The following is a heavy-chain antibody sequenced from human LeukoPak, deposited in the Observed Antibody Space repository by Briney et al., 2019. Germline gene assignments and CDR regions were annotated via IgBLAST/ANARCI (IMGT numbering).Heavy chain of an antibody. V-gene: IGHV3-30-3*01. D-gene: IGHD3-16*01. Sequence: GGSLRLSCAASGFTFSIYPMHWVRQAPGKGLEWVAVISYDGSNEYYADSVKGRFSISRDNSKNTLYLQMNSLRAEDTAVYYCASQRNPVMALEYYYYMDVWGKGTTVTVSS. CDR2: ISYDGSNE. CDR3: ASQRNPVMALEYYYYMDV. J-gene: IGHJ6*03. CDR1: GFTFSIYP.